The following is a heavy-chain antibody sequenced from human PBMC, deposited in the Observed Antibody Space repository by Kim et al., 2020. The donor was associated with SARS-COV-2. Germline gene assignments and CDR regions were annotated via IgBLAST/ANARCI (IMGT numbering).Heavy chain of an antibody. V-gene: IGHV4-39*01. D-gene: IGHD3-22*01. J-gene: IGHJ4*02. CDR1: GGSISSSSYY. CDR3: ARLPYYYDSNYYFDY. CDR2: IYYSGST. Sequence: SETLSLTCTVSGGSISSSSYYWGWIRQPPGKGLEWIGSIYYSGSTYYNPSLKSRVTISVDTSKNQFSLKLSSVTAADTAVYYCARLPYYYDSNYYFDYWGQGTLVTVSS.